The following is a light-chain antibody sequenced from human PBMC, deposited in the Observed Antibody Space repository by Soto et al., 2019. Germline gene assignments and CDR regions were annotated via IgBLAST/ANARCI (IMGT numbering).Light chain of an antibody. CDR1: QDICRY. V-gene: IGKV1-33*01. J-gene: IGKJ5*01. CDR2: DAS. CDR3: QQYDHPPYT. Sequence: DIPMTQSPSSLSAAVGDRLTFHCQASQDICRYLNWYQQKPGKAPKLLIYDASNLERGVPARFSGSGSGTDFSLTVDSLQPEDTATYYCQQYDHPPYTFGQGTRLEIK.